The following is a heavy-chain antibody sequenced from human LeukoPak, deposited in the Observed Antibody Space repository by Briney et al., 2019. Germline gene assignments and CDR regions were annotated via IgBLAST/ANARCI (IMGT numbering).Heavy chain of an antibody. CDR3: TMGGQGYCSSTSCDYPPVQDAFDI. Sequence: GGSLRLSCAASGFTFSNAGMSWVRQAPGQGREWGGRIESKDDGGTTDYAAAVKGRFTISRDDSKHTLYPQMNSLKPEDTAVYYCTMGGQGYCSSTSCDYPPVQDAFDICGQGTMVTAPS. CDR2: IESKDDGGTT. D-gene: IGHD2-2*01. J-gene: IGHJ3*02. V-gene: IGHV3-15*04. CDR1: GFTFSNAG.